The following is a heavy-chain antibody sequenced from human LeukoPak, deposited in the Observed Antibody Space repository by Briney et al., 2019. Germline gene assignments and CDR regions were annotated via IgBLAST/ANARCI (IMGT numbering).Heavy chain of an antibody. CDR3: AREYNSSFWEC. D-gene: IGHD6-6*01. V-gene: IGHV1-69*04. J-gene: IGHJ4*02. Sequence: SVKVSCKASGGTFSSYTISWVRQAPGQGLEWMGRIIPILGIANYAQKFQGRVTITADKSTSTAYMELRSLRSEDTAVYYCAREYNSSFWECWGQGTLVTVSS. CDR2: IIPILGIA. CDR1: GGTFSSYT.